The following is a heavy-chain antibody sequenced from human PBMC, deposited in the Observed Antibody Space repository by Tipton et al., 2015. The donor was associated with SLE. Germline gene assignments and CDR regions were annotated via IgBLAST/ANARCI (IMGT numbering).Heavy chain of an antibody. J-gene: IGHJ6*03. Sequence: TLSLTCAVYGGSFSGYYWSWIRQPPGKGLEWIGEINHSGSTNYNPSLKSRVTISVDTSKNQFSLKLSSVTAADTAVYYCARVRGSGFGGYMDVWGKGTMVTVSS. D-gene: IGHD3-10*01. CDR2: INHSGST. V-gene: IGHV4-34*01. CDR1: GGSFSGYY. CDR3: ARVRGSGFGGYMDV.